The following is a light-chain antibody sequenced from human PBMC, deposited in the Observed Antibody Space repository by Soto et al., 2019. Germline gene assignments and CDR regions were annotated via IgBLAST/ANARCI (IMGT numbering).Light chain of an antibody. CDR1: QSVSSN. CDR3: QQYNNWPWT. V-gene: IGKV3-15*01. J-gene: IGKJ1*01. Sequence: EIVRTQPPATLSVSPGERATLSCRASQSVSSNLAWYQQKPGQAPRLLIYGASTRATGIPARFSGSGSGTEFTLTISSLQSEDFAVYYCQQYNNWPWTFGQGTKVDIK. CDR2: GAS.